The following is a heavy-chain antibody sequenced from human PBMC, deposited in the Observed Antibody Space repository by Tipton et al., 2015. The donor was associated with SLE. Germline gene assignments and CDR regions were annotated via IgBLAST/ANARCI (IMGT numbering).Heavy chain of an antibody. D-gene: IGHD1-26*01. CDR3: ARGVGATPWFDP. Sequence: TLSLTCAVSGYSISSAYYWGWFRQPPGKGLEWIGTVYHSGSASYNPSLKSRVTISVDTSKNHFSLKLSSVTAADTAVYYCARGVGATPWFDPWGQGTLVTVSS. CDR1: GYSISSAYY. V-gene: IGHV4-38-2*01. J-gene: IGHJ5*02. CDR2: VYHSGSA.